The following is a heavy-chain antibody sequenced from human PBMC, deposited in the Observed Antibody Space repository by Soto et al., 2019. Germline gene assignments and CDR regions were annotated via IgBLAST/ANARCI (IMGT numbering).Heavy chain of an antibody. V-gene: IGHV4-34*01. J-gene: IGHJ4*02. CDR2: INHSGST. Sequence: SETLSLTCAVYGGSFSGYYWSWIRQPPGKGLEWIGEINHSGSTNYNPSLKSRVTISVDTSKNQFSLKLSSVTAADTAVYYCARANFWSGYYPTGWGQGTLVTVSS. CDR1: GGSFSGYY. CDR3: ARANFWSGYYPTG. D-gene: IGHD3-3*01.